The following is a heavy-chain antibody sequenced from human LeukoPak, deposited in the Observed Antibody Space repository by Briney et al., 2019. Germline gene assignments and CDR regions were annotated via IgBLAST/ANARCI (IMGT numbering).Heavy chain of an antibody. D-gene: IGHD2-2*01. V-gene: IGHV3-30*03. J-gene: IGHJ4*02. CDR2: ISDDGRTK. CDR1: GLTFSNFG. CDR3: ARPGSTSPDY. Sequence: GGSLRLSCAASGLTFSNFGIHWVRQAPGKGLEWVAVISDDGRTKYYAASVEGRFTISRDNAKNTLYLQMNSLRAEDTAVYYCARPGSTSPDYWGQGTLVTVSS.